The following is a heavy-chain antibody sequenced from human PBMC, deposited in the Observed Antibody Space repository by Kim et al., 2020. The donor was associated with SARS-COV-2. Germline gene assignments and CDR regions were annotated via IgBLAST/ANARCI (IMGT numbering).Heavy chain of an antibody. CDR2: ISYSGST. V-gene: IGHV4-59*08. Sequence: SETLSLTCTVSGGSISSYYWSWIRQPPGKGLEWIGYISYSGSTNYNPSLKSRVTISVDTSKNQFSLKLSSVTAADTAVYYCARLEYSRGWYRVWGMDVWG. J-gene: IGHJ6*01. CDR1: GGSISSYY. D-gene: IGHD6-19*01. CDR3: ARLEYSRGWYRVWGMDV.